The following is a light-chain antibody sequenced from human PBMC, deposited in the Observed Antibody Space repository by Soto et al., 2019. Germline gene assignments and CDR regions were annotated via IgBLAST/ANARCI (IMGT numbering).Light chain of an antibody. V-gene: IGLV1-51*01. J-gene: IGLJ3*02. CDR1: KSKIGNYY. CDR2: DTK. CDR3: ASWDGSLSADV. Sequence: QSVLTQPPSVSAAPGQKVTISCSVSKSKIGNYYVSWYQQLPGTAPKLIIYDTKKRPSGIPDRFYGSKSGTSATLGITEIQTGDEGDYYCASWDGSLSADVCGGGTKLTVL.